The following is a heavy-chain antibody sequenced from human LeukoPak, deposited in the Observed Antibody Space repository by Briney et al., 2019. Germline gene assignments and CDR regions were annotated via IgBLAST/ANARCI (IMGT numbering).Heavy chain of an antibody. D-gene: IGHD3-22*01. J-gene: IGHJ3*02. CDR1: GFTVSSTH. CDR2: TYTGGNS. Sequence: PGGSLRLSREASGFTVSSTHMVWVRQAPGKGLEWVSVTYTGGNSYYAGSVQGRFIISRDISKNTLYLQMNNLRAEDSALYYCARGGRGSAAVVAPRSFDIWGQGTMVTVSS. V-gene: IGHV3-53*01. CDR3: ARGGRGSAAVVAPRSFDI.